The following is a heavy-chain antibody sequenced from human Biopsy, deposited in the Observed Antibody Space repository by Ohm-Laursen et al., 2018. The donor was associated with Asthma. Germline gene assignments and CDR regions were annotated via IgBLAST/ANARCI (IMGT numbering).Heavy chain of an antibody. CDR2: IDQSGYT. Sequence: SETLSLTCTVYGGYLTGHYWNWIRQPPGKGLEWIGEIDQSGYTNYNPSLKSRVTISADTSKNQFPLNLSSVTAAATAVYFCARAAITGIRGWFDPWGQGTQVTVSS. CDR3: ARAAITGIRGWFDP. J-gene: IGHJ5*02. CDR1: GGYLTGHY. V-gene: IGHV4-34*01. D-gene: IGHD1-20*01.